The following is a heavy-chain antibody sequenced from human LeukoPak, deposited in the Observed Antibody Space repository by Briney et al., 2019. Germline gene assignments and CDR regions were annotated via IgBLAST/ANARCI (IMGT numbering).Heavy chain of an antibody. J-gene: IGHJ6*02. CDR2: INPNSGGT. D-gene: IGHD6-19*01. V-gene: IGHV1-2*02. Sequence: ASVKVSCKASGYTFTGYYMHWVRQAPGQGLEWMGWINPNSGGTNYAQKFQGRVTMTRDTSISTAYMELSSLRSEDTAVYYCARGPTYPYSSGWYSWGYYYYYGMDVWGQGTTVTVSS. CDR3: ARGPTYPYSSGWYSWGYYYYYGMDV. CDR1: GYTFTGYY.